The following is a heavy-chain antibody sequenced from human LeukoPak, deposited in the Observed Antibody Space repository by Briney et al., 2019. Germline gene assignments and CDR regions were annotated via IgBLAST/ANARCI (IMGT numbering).Heavy chain of an antibody. D-gene: IGHD2-2*01. CDR1: GFTFSSYA. J-gene: IGHJ4*02. Sequence: GGSLRLSCAASGFTFSSYAMHWVRQAPGKGLEWVSRIKSKTDGGTTDYAAPVKGRFTISRDDSKNTLYLQMDSLKTEDTAVYYCTTLPATAMGAGYWGQGTLVTVSS. V-gene: IGHV3-15*01. CDR2: IKSKTDGGTT. CDR3: TTLPATAMGAGY.